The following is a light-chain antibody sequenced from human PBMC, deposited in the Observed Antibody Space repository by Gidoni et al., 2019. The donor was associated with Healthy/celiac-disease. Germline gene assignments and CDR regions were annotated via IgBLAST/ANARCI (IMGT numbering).Light chain of an antibody. Sequence: DIQLTQSPSFLSASVGDRVTITCRASQGISSYLDWYQQKPGKAPKLLIYAACTLQRGVPSRVRGSGSGTEVTLTISSMEAEDVAAYYCQQLKSYPAARTFGEGTKVEIK. J-gene: IGKJ4*01. CDR2: AAC. V-gene: IGKV1-9*01. CDR1: QGISSY. CDR3: QQLKSYPAART.